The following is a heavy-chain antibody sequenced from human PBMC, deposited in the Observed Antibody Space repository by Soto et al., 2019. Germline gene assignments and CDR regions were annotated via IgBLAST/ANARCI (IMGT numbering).Heavy chain of an antibody. CDR2: ISGSGGST. CDR3: AKGGEWQWLVPIYYYYGMDV. Sequence: GGSLRLSCAASGFTFSSYAMSWVRQAPGKGLEWVSAISGSGGSTYYADSVKGRFTISRDNSKNTLYLQMNSLRAEDTAVYYCAKGGEWQWLVPIYYYYGMDVWGQGTTVTVSS. D-gene: IGHD6-19*01. J-gene: IGHJ6*02. CDR1: GFTFSSYA. V-gene: IGHV3-23*01.